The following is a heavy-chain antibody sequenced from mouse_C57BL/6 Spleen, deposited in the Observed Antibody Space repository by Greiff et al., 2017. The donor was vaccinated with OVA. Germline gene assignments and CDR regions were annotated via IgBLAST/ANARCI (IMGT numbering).Heavy chain of an antibody. CDR1: GYTFTDYY. Sequence: QLQQSGPELVKPGASVKISCKASGYTFTDYYMNWVKQSHGKSLEWIGDINPNNGGTSYNQKFKGKATLTVDKSSSTAYMAIRSLTSEDSAVYYCARPQGFAYWGQGTLVTVSA. CDR2: INPNNGGT. CDR3: ARPQGFAY. J-gene: IGHJ3*01. V-gene: IGHV1-26*01.